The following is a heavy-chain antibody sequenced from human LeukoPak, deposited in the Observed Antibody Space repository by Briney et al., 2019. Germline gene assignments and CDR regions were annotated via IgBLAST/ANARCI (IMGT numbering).Heavy chain of an antibody. D-gene: IGHD3-9*01. CDR1: TASINTYF. J-gene: IGHJ4*01. Sequence: PSETLSLTCTVSTASINTYFWTWVRQPAGKGLEWIGRISGSGRTYYNPSLGSRVTNSLDTSNNLFSLKVTSVTAADTAVYYCARGNEITKTSGYYSFDYWGQEPWSPSPQ. CDR3: ARGNEITKTSGYYSFDY. V-gene: IGHV4-4*07. CDR2: ISGSGRT.